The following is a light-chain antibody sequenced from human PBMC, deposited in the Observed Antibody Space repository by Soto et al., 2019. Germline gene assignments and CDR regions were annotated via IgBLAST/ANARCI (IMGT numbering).Light chain of an antibody. V-gene: IGLV1-40*01. J-gene: IGLJ1*01. CDR3: HSYDSSLSGSYV. CDR1: SSNIGAGYD. Sequence: QSVLTQPPSVSGAPGQRVTISCTGSSSNIGAGYDVHWYQQLPGTAPKLLIYGNTNRPSGVPDRFSGSKSGTSGSLAITGLQAEDEADYFCHSYDSSLSGSYVFGTGTKLTVL. CDR2: GNT.